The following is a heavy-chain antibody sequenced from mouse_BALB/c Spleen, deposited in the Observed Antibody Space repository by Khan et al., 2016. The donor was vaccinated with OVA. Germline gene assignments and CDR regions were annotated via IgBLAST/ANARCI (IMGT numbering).Heavy chain of an antibody. V-gene: IGHV2-6-1*01. CDR1: GFSLTNYG. J-gene: IGHJ4*01. CDR3: ARQPYYHYNIMDF. Sequence: QVQLMESGPGLAAPSQSLSITCTISGFSLTNYGVHWVRQPPGKGLEWLVVIWSDGSTTYNSALKSRLTITKDNSQSQVFLRVNSLQTDDTAIYFCARQPYYHYNIMDFWGQGTSVTVSS. D-gene: IGHD2-10*01. CDR2: IWSDGST.